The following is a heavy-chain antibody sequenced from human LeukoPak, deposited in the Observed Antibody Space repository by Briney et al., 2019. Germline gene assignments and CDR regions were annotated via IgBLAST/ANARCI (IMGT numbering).Heavy chain of an antibody. J-gene: IGHJ4*02. CDR2: IYHSGTT. Sequence: PSDTLSLTCAVSGASVSSHYCSWIGQSPRKGLAWIGHIYHSGTTKYNPSLKSRVTISVDTSKNQFSLKLSSVTAADTAVYYCARHDILTGYSLDYWGQGTLVTVSS. CDR3: ARHDILTGYSLDY. V-gene: IGHV4-59*02. CDR1: GASVSSHY. D-gene: IGHD3-9*01.